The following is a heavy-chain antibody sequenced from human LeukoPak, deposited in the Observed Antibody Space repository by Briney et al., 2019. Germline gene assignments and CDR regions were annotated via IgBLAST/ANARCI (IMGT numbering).Heavy chain of an antibody. J-gene: IGHJ4*02. CDR3: ARDTHLSYAAGFDC. CDR2: IKEDGSEK. CDR1: GFTFSFYW. Sequence: GGSLRLSCAASGFTFSFYWMSWVRQAPGKGLEWVANIKEDGSEKYYVDSVKGRFTISRDNAKNSLYLQMTSLRAEDTALYYCARDTHLSYAAGFDCWGQGTLVAVSS. V-gene: IGHV3-7*01. D-gene: IGHD3-10*01.